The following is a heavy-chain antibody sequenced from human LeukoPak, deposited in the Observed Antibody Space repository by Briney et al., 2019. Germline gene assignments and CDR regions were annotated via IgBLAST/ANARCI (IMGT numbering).Heavy chain of an antibody. V-gene: IGHV4-39*07. CDR3: ASGGYCSSNSCYPNWFDP. CDR1: GGSVSRNSDY. D-gene: IGHD2-2*01. Sequence: SETLSLTCTVSGGSVSRNSDYWGWIRQPPGKGLEWIGSIYYGGSTYYNPPLKSRVTISVDTSKNQFSLMVSSVTVADTAVYYCASGGYCSSNSCYPNWFDPWGQGTLVTVSS. J-gene: IGHJ5*02. CDR2: IYYGGST.